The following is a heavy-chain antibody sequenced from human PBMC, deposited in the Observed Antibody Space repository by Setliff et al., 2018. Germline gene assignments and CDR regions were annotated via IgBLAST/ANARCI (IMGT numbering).Heavy chain of an antibody. V-gene: IGHV7-4-1*02. D-gene: IGHD4-17*01. CDR2: INTKTGDP. CDR3: ARADHLVTTTFDY. J-gene: IGHJ4*01. CDR1: GYSLGNYV. Sequence: VASVKVSCKASGYSLGNYVMNWVRQAPGQGLEWMGWINTKTGDPTYAQGYTGRFAFSLDTSDSATYLDISNLKAEDTATYYCARADHLVTTTFDYWGQGTLGT.